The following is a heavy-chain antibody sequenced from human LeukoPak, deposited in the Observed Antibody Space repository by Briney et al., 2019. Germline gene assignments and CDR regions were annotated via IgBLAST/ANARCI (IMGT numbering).Heavy chain of an antibody. J-gene: IGHJ5*02. CDR1: GYSISSGYY. D-gene: IGHD6-13*01. Sequence: ASETLSLTCTVSGYSISSGYYWGWIRQSPGKGLEWIGSIYHSGSTYYNPSLKSRVTISVDTSKNQFSLKLSSVTAADTAVYYCARDGGSSFGFDPWGQGTLVTVSS. V-gene: IGHV4-38-2*02. CDR2: IYHSGST. CDR3: ARDGGSSFGFDP.